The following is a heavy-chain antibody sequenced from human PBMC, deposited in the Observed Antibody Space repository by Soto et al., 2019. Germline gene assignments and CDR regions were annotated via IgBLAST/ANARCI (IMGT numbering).Heavy chain of an antibody. J-gene: IGHJ4*02. V-gene: IGHV4-34*01. CDR3: AGTSGITPTRVFDY. D-gene: IGHD3-10*01. CDR1: GGSFSGYY. Sequence: QVQLQQWGAGLLKPSETLSLTCAVYGGSFSGYYWSWIRQPPGKGLEWIGEINHSGNTNYNPSLKSRVTISVDTSNNQFALKLSSVTAADTAVYYCAGTSGITPTRVFDYWGEGTLVTVSS. CDR2: INHSGNT.